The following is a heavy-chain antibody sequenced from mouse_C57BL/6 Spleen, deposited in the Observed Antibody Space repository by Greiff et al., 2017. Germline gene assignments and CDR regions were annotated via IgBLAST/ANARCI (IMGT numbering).Heavy chain of an antibody. CDR1: GFNIKDDY. Sequence: EVKLQESGAELVRPGASVKLSCTASGFNIKDDYMHWVKQRPEQGLEWIGWIDPENGDTEYASKFQGKATITADTSSSTAYMQLSSLTSEDSAVYYCARQDYDGEAWFAYWGQGTLVTVSA. CDR3: ARQDYDGEAWFAY. J-gene: IGHJ3*01. D-gene: IGHD2-4*01. V-gene: IGHV14-4*01. CDR2: IDPENGDT.